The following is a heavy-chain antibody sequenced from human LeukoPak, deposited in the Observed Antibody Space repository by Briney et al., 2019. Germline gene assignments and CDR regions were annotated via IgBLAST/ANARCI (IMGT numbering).Heavy chain of an antibody. CDR2: ISGSGGST. CDR1: GFTFSSYA. J-gene: IGHJ6*03. CDR3: ARDGQQLSPYYYYYMDV. D-gene: IGHD6-13*01. Sequence: PGGSLRLSCAASGFTFSSYAMSWVRQAPGKGLEWVSAISGSGGSTYYADSVKGRFTISRDNSKNTLYLQMNSLRAEDTAVYYCARDGQQLSPYYYYYMDVWGKGTTVTVSS. V-gene: IGHV3-23*01.